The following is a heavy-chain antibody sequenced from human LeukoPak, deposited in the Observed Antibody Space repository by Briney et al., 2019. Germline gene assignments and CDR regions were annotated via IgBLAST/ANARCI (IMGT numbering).Heavy chain of an antibody. CDR1: GFTFTSYD. CDR2: MNPNSGNT. Sequence: ASVKVSRKASGFTFTSYDINWVRQATGQGLEWMGWMNPNSGNTGYAQKFQDRVTMTRNTSISTAYMELSLLRSEDTAVYYCARGRRDSRQFDYWGQGALVTVSS. V-gene: IGHV1-8*01. J-gene: IGHJ4*02. D-gene: IGHD3-10*01. CDR3: ARGRRDSRQFDY.